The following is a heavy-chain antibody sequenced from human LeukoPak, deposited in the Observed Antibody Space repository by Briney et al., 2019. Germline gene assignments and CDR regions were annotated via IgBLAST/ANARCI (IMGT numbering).Heavy chain of an antibody. Sequence: SETLSLTCAVYGGSFSGYYWSWIRQPPGKGLEWIGEINHSGSTNYNPSLKSRVTISVDTSKNQFSLKLSSVTAADTAVYYCAGGLRAPSYYYDSSGYYGGGYWGQGTLVTVSS. V-gene: IGHV4-34*01. CDR2: INHSGST. J-gene: IGHJ4*02. CDR3: AGGLRAPSYYYDSSGYYGGGY. D-gene: IGHD3-22*01. CDR1: GGSFSGYY.